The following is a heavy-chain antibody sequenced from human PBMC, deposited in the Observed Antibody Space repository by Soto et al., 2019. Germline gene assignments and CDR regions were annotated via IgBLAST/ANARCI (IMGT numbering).Heavy chain of an antibody. CDR3: ARTQSVFDY. CDR2: AYYRSKWYN. V-gene: IGHV6-1*01. CDR1: GDSVSSRSAA. J-gene: IGHJ4*02. Sequence: SQTLSLTCVISGDSVSSRSAAWNWIRQSPSRGLEWLGRAYYRSKWYNEYAVSVKSRITINPDTSKNQFSLQLNSVTPEDTAMYFCARTQSVFDYWGQGTQVTVSS.